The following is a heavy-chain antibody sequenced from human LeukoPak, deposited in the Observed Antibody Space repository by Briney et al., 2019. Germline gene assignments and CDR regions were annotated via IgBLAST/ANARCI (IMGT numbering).Heavy chain of an antibody. V-gene: IGHV6-1*01. J-gene: IGHJ6*03. CDR3: ARDRPADCSSTSCYKDYYYYYMDV. CDR2: TYYRSKWYN. CDR1: GDSVSSNSAA. Sequence: SQTLSLTCAISGDSVSSNSAAWNWIRQSPSRGLEWLGRTYYRSKWYNDYAVSVKSRITINPDTSKNQFSLRLNSVTPKDTAVYYCARDRPADCSSTSCYKDYYYYYMDVWGKGTTVTVSS. D-gene: IGHD2-2*02.